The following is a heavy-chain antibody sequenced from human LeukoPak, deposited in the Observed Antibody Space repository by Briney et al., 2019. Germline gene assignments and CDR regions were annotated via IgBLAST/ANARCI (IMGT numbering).Heavy chain of an antibody. CDR2: IYSGGST. J-gene: IGHJ4*02. D-gene: IGHD5-18*01. CDR1: GFTVSRNY. V-gene: IGHV3-66*01. Sequence: PGGSLRLSCAASGFTVSRNYMSWVRQASGKGLEWVSVIYSGGSTYYADSVKGRFTISRDNSENTLYLQMNSLRAEDTAVYYCARDWGRGYSSFNDYWGQGTLVAVSS. CDR3: ARDWGRGYSSFNDY.